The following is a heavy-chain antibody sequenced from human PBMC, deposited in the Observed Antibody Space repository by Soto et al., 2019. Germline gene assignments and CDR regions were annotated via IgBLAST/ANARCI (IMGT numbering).Heavy chain of an antibody. Sequence: GGSLRLSCAASGFTFSSYAMSWVRQAPGKGLEWVSAISGSGGSTYYADSVKGRFTISRDNSKNTLYLQMNSLRAEDTAVYYCAKVPPDILARSYYFDYWGQGTLVTVSS. D-gene: IGHD3-9*01. CDR1: GFTFSSYA. J-gene: IGHJ4*02. CDR3: AKVPPDILARSYYFDY. V-gene: IGHV3-23*01. CDR2: ISGSGGST.